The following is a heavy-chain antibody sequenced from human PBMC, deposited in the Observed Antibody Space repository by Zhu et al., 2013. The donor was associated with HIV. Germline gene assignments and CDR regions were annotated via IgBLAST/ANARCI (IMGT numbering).Heavy chain of an antibody. V-gene: IGHV1-18*01. CDR3: ARDKSVYDFWTVIAFDI. D-gene: IGHD3-3*01. Sequence: QVQLVQSGAELKQPGASVKVSCKASGYTFTSYGISWVRQAPGQGLEWMGWISTYNGNTNYAQKLQGRVTVTTDTSTSTAYMELRSLRSDDTAMYYCARDKSVYDFWTVIAFDIWAKGQWSPSLQ. J-gene: IGHJ3*02. CDR1: GYTFTSYG. CDR2: ISTYNGNT.